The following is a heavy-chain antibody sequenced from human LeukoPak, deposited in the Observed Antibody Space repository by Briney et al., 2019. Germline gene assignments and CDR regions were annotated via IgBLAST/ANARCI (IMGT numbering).Heavy chain of an antibody. V-gene: IGHV3-53*01. Sequence: GGSLRLSCAASGFTVSSNYMSWVRQAPGKGLEWVSVIYSGGSTYYADSVKGRFTISRDNSKNTLCLQMNSLRAEDTAVYYCARDSVAAGYYYYYYMDVWGKGTTVTVSS. CDR1: GFTVSSNY. CDR2: IYSGGST. D-gene: IGHD6-13*01. J-gene: IGHJ6*03. CDR3: ARDSVAAGYYYYYYMDV.